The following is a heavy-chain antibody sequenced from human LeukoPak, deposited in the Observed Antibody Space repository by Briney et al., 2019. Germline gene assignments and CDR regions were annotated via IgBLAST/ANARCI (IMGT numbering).Heavy chain of an antibody. J-gene: IGHJ6*02. D-gene: IGHD3-10*01. CDR1: GFSFSNYW. V-gene: IGHV3-7*04. CDR2: IKQDGSEK. Sequence: PGGSLRLSCSASGFSFSNYWMSWVRQAPGKGLEWVANIKQDGSEKYYVDSVKGRFTISRDNAKNSLYLQMNSLRVEDTAVYYCARVYGSGTYYPYRMDVWGQGTTVTASS. CDR3: ARVYGSGTYYPYRMDV.